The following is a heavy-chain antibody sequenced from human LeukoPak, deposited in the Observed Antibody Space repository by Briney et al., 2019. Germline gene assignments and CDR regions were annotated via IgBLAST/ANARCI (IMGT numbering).Heavy chain of an antibody. V-gene: IGHV3-21*01. CDR3: ARDRSIAAAGSLDY. CDR2: ISSSSSYI. Sequence: GGSLRLSCAASGFTFSSYSMNWVRQAPGKGLEWVSSISSSSSYIYYADSVKGRFTISRDNAKNSLYLQMNSLRAEDTAVYYCARDRSIAAAGSLDYWGQRTLVTVSS. CDR1: GFTFSSYS. D-gene: IGHD6-13*01. J-gene: IGHJ4*02.